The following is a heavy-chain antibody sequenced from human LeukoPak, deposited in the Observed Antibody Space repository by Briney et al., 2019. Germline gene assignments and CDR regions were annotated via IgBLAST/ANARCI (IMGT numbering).Heavy chain of an antibody. V-gene: IGHV5-51*01. CDR3: ANLIGGDFAFDV. CDR1: GYSFTSYW. D-gene: IGHD2-21*02. CDR2: IYPGDSET. J-gene: IGHJ3*01. Sequence: GESLKISCKGSGYSFTSYWIGWVRQMPGKGLEWMGTIYPGDSETRYSPSFQGQVTISVDEFISTAYLQWSSLKASDTAMYYCANLIGGDFAFDVWGQGTMVTVS.